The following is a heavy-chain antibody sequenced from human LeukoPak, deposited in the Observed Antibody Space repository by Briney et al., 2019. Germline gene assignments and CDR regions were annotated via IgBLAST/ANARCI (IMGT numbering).Heavy chain of an antibody. D-gene: IGHD6-19*01. CDR3: ARVGYNSGWSKLYLYYYYMDV. V-gene: IGHV3-7*01. CDR1: AFISSKYW. J-gene: IGHJ6*03. CDR2: IQQDGSEK. Sequence: PGRSLRPSSAAAAFISSKYWMSCDRQADGKGIEWVANIQQDGSEKYHVDSVKGRFTISRDNAKNSLYLQMNSLRVEDTAVYYCARVGYNSGWSKLYLYYYYMDVWGKGTTVTVSS.